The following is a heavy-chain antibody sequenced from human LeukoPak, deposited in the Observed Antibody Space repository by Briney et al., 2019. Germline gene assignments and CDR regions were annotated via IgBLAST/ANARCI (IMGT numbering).Heavy chain of an antibody. D-gene: IGHD2-15*01. J-gene: IGHJ5*01. CDR2: FDPEDGET. Sequence: VASVKVSCKVSGYTLTELSMHWVRQAPGKGLEWMGGFDPEDGETIYAQKLQGRVTITADKSTITAYMDLRSLRSEDTAIYYCATDPQIGYGSGLLNSWGHGILVTVSS. V-gene: IGHV1-24*01. CDR3: ATDPQIGYGSGLLNS. CDR1: GYTLTELS.